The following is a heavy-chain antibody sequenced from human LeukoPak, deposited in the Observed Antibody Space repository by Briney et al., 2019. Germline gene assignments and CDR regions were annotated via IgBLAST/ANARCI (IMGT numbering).Heavy chain of an antibody. CDR2: IIPIFGTA. V-gene: IGHV1-69*05. Sequence: ASVTVSFKASGGTFSSYAINWVRQAPGQGLGWMGGIIPIFGTANYAQKFQGRVTITTDESTSTAYMELSSLRSEDTAVYYCARDDGDYSFDYWGQGTLVTVSS. CDR1: GGTFSSYA. D-gene: IGHD4-17*01. CDR3: ARDDGDYSFDY. J-gene: IGHJ4*02.